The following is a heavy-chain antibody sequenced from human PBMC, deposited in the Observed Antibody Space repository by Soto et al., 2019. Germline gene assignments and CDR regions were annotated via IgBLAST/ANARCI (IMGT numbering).Heavy chain of an antibody. Sequence: PSEPLSLTFTVSGGSISSGGYYWSWIRQHPGKGLEWIGYIYYSGSTYYNPSLKSRVTISVDTSKNQFSLKLSSVTAADTAVYYCARCAGGTVTTRYIWFDPRGKGNLVTVSS. D-gene: IGHD4-4*01. V-gene: IGHV4-31*03. CDR3: ARCAGGTVTTRYIWFDP. CDR1: GGSISSGGYY. J-gene: IGHJ5*02. CDR2: IYYSGST.